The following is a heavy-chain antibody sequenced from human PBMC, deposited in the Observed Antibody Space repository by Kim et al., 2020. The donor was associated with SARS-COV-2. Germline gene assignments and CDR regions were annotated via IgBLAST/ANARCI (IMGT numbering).Heavy chain of an antibody. CDR3: GRDVGTSVDH. D-gene: IGHD6-13*01. Sequence: GGSLRLSCAVSGFSLSTYGVHWVRQAPGKGLEWVAVMWNDGRRQNYADFVRGRFSMSRDISKNTVYLEMNSLRAEDTAVYYCGRDVGTSVDHWGQGDLVTASS. J-gene: IGHJ4*02. CDR2: MWNDGRRQ. V-gene: IGHV3-33*08. CDR1: GFSLSTYG.